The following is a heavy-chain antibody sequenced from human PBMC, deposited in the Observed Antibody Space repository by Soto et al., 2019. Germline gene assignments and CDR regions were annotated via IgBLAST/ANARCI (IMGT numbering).Heavy chain of an antibody. CDR2: LSRGDER. J-gene: IGHJ6*02. CDR3: ATQTISYTWGV. CDR1: GAPITTTKW. Sequence: QVQLQESGPGLVKPSETLSLTCTVSGAPITTTKWWAWVRLPPGKGLEWIGELSRGDERSSNPSLEGRFTMSLDKSNNHFSLKLTSVTAAATAIYSCATQTISYTWGVWGRGTSVTGSS. D-gene: IGHD3-16*01. V-gene: IGHV4-4*02.